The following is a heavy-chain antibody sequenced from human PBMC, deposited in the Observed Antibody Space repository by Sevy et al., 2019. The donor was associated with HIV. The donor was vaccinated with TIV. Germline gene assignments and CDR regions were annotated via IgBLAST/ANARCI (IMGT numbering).Heavy chain of an antibody. CDR3: ARGYYDFWSGYYRRDAFDI. V-gene: IGHV1-18*01. J-gene: IGHJ3*02. CDR2: ISAYNDNT. CDR1: GYTFTSYG. D-gene: IGHD3-3*01. Sequence: ASVKVSCTASGYTFTSYGISWVRQAAGQGLEWMGWISAYNDNTNYAQKLQGRVTLTTDTSTSTAYMELRSLRSDDTAVYYCARGYYDFWSGYYRRDAFDIWGQGTMVTVSS.